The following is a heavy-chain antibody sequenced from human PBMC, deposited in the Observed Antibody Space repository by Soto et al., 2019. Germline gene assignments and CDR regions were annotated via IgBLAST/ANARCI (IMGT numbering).Heavy chain of an antibody. CDR3: ASDVGYYYYGMDV. CDR1: GFTFSSDW. Sequence: PGGSLRLSCAASGFTFSSDWMHWVRQAPGKGLVWVSRINFDGSDTSYADSVKGRFTISRDNAKNTLYLQMNSLRAEDTAVYYCASDVGYYYYGMDVWGQGTTVTVSS. CDR2: INFDGSDT. V-gene: IGHV3-74*01. J-gene: IGHJ6*02.